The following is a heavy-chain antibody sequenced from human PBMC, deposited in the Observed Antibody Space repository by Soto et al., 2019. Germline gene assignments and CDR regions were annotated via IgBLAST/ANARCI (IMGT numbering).Heavy chain of an antibody. Sequence: LRLSCAASGLIFSNYKMHWVRQAPGKGLVWVSRINTDGSITDYADSVKGRFTVSRDNAKNTMYLQMNSLTADDTAVYYCARDTNGLHYWGQGTLVTVSS. V-gene: IGHV3-74*01. CDR1: GLIFSNYK. D-gene: IGHD2-8*01. CDR3: ARDTNGLHY. CDR2: INTDGSIT. J-gene: IGHJ4*02.